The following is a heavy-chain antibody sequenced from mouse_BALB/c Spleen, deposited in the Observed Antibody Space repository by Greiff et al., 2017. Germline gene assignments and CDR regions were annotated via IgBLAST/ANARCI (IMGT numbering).Heavy chain of an antibody. Sequence: EVHLVESGGGLVQPGGSLKLSCAASGFTFSSYTMSWVRQTPEKRLEWVAYISNGGGSTYYPDSVKGRFTISRDHAKNTLYLQMSSLKSEDTAMYYCTREGDGNSFDYWGQGTTLTVSS. D-gene: IGHD2-1*01. V-gene: IGHV5-12-2*01. CDR3: TREGDGNSFDY. CDR2: ISNGGGST. CDR1: GFTFSSYT. J-gene: IGHJ2*01.